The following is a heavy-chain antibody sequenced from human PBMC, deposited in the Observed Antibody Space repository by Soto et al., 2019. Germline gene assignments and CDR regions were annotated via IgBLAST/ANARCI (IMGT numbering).Heavy chain of an antibody. CDR3: ASNRVLLMVCGIQDYYGMDV. V-gene: IGHV3-7*01. Sequence: GGSLRLPCVASAFTCSDYWMSWFRQAPAKGLEWLTNIKQDGSEKYYVGSVAGRFTISRDNAKNSLYLQMNWLRAADSALYYCASNRVLLMVCGIQDYYGMDVWGQGATVTVSS. D-gene: IGHD2-8*01. J-gene: IGHJ6*01. CDR2: IKQDGSEK. CDR1: AFTCSDYW.